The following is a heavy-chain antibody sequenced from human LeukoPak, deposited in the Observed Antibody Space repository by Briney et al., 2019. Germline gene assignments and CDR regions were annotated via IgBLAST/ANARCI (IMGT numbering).Heavy chain of an antibody. CDR2: IIPIFGTA. V-gene: IGHV1-69*13. D-gene: IGHD3-3*01. CDR1: GYTFSSYA. Sequence: GASVKVSCKASGYTFSSYAISWVRQAPGQGLEWMGGIIPIFGTANYAQKFQGRVTITADESTSTAYMELSSLRSEDTAVYYCARSQGKEWLARMDVWGQGTTVTVSS. J-gene: IGHJ6*02. CDR3: ARSQGKEWLARMDV.